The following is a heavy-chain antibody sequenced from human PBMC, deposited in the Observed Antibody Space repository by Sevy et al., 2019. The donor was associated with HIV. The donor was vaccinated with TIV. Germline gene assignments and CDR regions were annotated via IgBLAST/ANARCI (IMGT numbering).Heavy chain of an antibody. Sequence: GGSLRHSCAASGFTFSYAWMSWVRQAPGKGLEWVGRIKSKADGGTTDYAAPVKGRFTISRDDSKNTLYLQMTSLKTEDTAVYYCSTDPIIVLLVTDGMDVWGQGTTVTVSS. J-gene: IGHJ6*02. V-gene: IGHV3-15*01. CDR3: STDPIIVLLVTDGMDV. CDR2: IKSKADGGTT. D-gene: IGHD2-8*02. CDR1: GFTFSYAW.